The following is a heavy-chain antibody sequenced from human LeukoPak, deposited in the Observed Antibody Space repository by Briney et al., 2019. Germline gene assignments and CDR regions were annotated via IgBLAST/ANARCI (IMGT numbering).Heavy chain of an antibody. Sequence: SETLSLTCAVYGGSFSGYYWSWIRQPPGKGLEWIGEINHSGSTNYNPSLKSRVTISVDTSKNQFSLKLSSVTAADTAVYYCARETASVRRDVYNQTFDSWGQGTLVTVSS. CDR3: ARETASVRRDVYNQTFDS. CDR1: GGSFSGYY. J-gene: IGHJ4*02. D-gene: IGHD5-24*01. V-gene: IGHV4-34*01. CDR2: INHSGST.